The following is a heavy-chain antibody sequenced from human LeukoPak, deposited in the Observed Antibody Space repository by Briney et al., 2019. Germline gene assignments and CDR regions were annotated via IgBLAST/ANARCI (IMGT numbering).Heavy chain of an antibody. D-gene: IGHD3-22*01. J-gene: IGHJ4*02. CDR3: ARDGDTSGYSD. V-gene: IGHV3-21*01. Sequence: GGSLRLSCAASGFTFSSYSMNWVRQAPGKGLEWVSSISSSSSYIYYADSVKGRFTIPRDNAKNSLYLQMNSLRAEDTAVYYCARDGDTSGYSDWGQGTLVTVSS. CDR1: GFTFSSYS. CDR2: ISSSSSYI.